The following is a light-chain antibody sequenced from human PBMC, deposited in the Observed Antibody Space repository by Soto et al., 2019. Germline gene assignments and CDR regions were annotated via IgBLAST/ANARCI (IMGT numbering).Light chain of an antibody. V-gene: IGLV2-14*01. Sequence: QSVLTQPASVSWSPGQSITISCTGTSSDIGDNNYVSWYQQHPGKAPKLMIYHVRHRPSGVSIRFSGSKSGNTASLTISDLQVEDEADYYCSSYRISSIYVFGTGTKVTVL. CDR1: SSDIGDNNY. J-gene: IGLJ1*01. CDR3: SSYRISSIYV. CDR2: HVR.